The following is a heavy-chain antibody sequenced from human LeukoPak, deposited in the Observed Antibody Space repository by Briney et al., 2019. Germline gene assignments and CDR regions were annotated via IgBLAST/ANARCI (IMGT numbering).Heavy chain of an antibody. Sequence: SETLSLTCTVSGGSIYSSSYYWGWIRQPPGKGLEWIGSIYYGGSTYYNPSLKSRVTISGDTSKNQFSLELSSVTAADAAVYYCARLYTSGWHVDYWGQGTLVTVSS. CDR1: GGSIYSSSYY. CDR3: ARLYTSGWHVDY. CDR2: IYYGGST. J-gene: IGHJ4*02. D-gene: IGHD6-19*01. V-gene: IGHV4-39*01.